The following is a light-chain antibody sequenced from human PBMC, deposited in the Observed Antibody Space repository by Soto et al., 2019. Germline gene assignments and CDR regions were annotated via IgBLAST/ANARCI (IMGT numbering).Light chain of an antibody. Sequence: IQMTQSPSSLSASVGDRVTITCRASQDIRNDLGWYQEKVGQAPKLLIYAASNLQSGVPSRCSGSGSGTDFTLTISSLLPEDFATYYCLQDYNYPWTFGQGTKVEI. CDR2: AAS. CDR1: QDIRND. J-gene: IGKJ1*01. V-gene: IGKV1-6*01. CDR3: LQDYNYPWT.